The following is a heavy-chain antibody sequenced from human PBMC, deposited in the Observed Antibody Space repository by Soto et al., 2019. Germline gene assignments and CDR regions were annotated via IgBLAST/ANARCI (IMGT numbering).Heavy chain of an antibody. Sequence: GGSLRLSCAASGFTFSSYAMSWVRQAPGKGLEWVSAIGGSGSDTYYADSVKGRFTISRDNSKNTLYLQMNSLRAEDTAVYYCAKHPGGSPYYMDVWGKGTXVTVSS. CDR1: GFTFSSYA. J-gene: IGHJ6*03. CDR2: IGGSGSDT. CDR3: AKHPGGSPYYMDV. D-gene: IGHD3-10*01. V-gene: IGHV3-23*01.